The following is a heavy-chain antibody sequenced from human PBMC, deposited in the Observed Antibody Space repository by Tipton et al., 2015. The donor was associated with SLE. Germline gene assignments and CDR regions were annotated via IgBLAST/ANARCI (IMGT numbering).Heavy chain of an antibody. J-gene: IGHJ4*02. D-gene: IGHD4-17*01. CDR2: IYSGGSST. CDR1: GFTFSSYA. V-gene: IGHV3-23*03. Sequence: SLRLSCAASGFTFSSYAMSWVRQAPGKGLEWVSVIYSGGSSTYYADSVKGRFTISRDNSKNTLYLQMNSLRAEDTAVYYRAKFTVTTFSYFDYWGQGTLVTVSS. CDR3: AKFTVTTFSYFDY.